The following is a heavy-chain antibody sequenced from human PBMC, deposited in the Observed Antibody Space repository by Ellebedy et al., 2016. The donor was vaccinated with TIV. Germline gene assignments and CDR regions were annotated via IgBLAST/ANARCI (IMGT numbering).Heavy chain of an antibody. D-gene: IGHD3-3*01. CDR1: GGSISTANW. V-gene: IGHV4-4*02. CDR2: IYHSGDT. Sequence: VSGGSISTANWWSWVRQPPGKGLEWIGDIYHSGDTNYNPSLKSRVALSADKSNNQFSLKVTSVTAADTAVYYCARAGFFSDTSGFYVFDYWGRGTQVTVSS. J-gene: IGHJ4*02. CDR3: ARAGFFSDTSGFYVFDY.